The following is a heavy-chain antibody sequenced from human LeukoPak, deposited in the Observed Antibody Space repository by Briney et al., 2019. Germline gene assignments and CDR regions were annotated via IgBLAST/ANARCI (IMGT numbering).Heavy chain of an antibody. D-gene: IGHD2-2*01. Sequence: GASVKVSCKASGYTFTSYYMHWVRQAPGQGLEWMGIINPSGGSTSYAQKFQGRVTMTRDTSTSTVYMELSSLRSEDTAVYYCARVVVPAAISALTNYYYYGMDVWGQGTTVTVSS. CDR1: GYTFTSYY. CDR3: ARVVVPAAISALTNYYYYGMDV. V-gene: IGHV1-46*01. J-gene: IGHJ6*02. CDR2: INPSGGST.